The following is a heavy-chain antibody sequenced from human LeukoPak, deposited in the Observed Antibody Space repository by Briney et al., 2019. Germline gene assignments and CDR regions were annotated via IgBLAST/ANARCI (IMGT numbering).Heavy chain of an antibody. CDR1: GGSISSGSYY. J-gene: IGHJ4*02. V-gene: IGHV4-61*02. D-gene: IGHD3-22*01. CDR3: ARGAYYDSSGYYPERFDY. CDR2: IYTSGST. Sequence: PSETLSLTCTVSGGSISSGSYYWSWIRQPAGKGLEWIGRIYTSGSTNYNPSLKSRVTISVDTSKNQFSLKLSSVTAADTAVYYCARGAYYDSSGYYPERFDYWGQGTLVTVSS.